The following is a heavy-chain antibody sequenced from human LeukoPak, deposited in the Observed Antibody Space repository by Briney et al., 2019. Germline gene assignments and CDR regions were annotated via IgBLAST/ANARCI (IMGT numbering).Heavy chain of an antibody. CDR2: INPNSGGT. J-gene: IGHJ5*02. CDR1: GYTFTGYY. Sequence: GASVKVSCKASGYTFTGYYMHWVRQAPGQGLEWMGWINPNSGGTNYAQKFQGRVTMTRDTSISTAYMELSRLRSDDTAVYYCATNSGIAAAGNWFDPWGQGTLVTVSS. V-gene: IGHV1-2*02. D-gene: IGHD6-13*01. CDR3: ATNSGIAAAGNWFDP.